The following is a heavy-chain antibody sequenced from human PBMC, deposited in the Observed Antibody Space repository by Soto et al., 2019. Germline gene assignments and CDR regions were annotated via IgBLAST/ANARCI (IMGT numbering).Heavy chain of an antibody. CDR3: ARLAVGYCSSTSCYGGAY. D-gene: IGHD2-2*01. CDR1: GFTFSSYS. Sequence: GGSLRLSCAASGFTFSSYSMNWVRQAPGKGLEWVSSISSSSSYIYYADSVKGRFTISRDNAKNSLYLQMNSLRAEDTAVYYCARLAVGYCSSTSCYGGAYWGQGTLVTVSS. J-gene: IGHJ4*02. V-gene: IGHV3-21*01. CDR2: ISSSSSYI.